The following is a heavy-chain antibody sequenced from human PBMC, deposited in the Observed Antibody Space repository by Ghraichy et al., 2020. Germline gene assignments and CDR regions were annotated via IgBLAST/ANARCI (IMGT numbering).Heavy chain of an antibody. CDR1: GFTFSSYS. J-gene: IGHJ6*02. CDR3: ARVDWHYGMDV. V-gene: IGHV3-21*01. D-gene: IGHD2-2*03. Sequence: GGSLRLSCAASGFTFSSYSMNWVRQAPGKGLEWVSSIGSSSSYIYYADSVKGRFTISRDNAKNSLYLQMNSLRAEDTAVYYCARVDWHYGMDVWGQGTTVTVSS. CDR2: IGSSSSYI.